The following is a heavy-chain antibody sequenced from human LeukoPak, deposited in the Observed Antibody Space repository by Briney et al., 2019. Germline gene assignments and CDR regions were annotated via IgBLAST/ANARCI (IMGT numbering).Heavy chain of an antibody. J-gene: IGHJ3*02. Sequence: GGSLRLSCTASGFTFGDYAMSWVRQAPGKGLEWVGFIRSKAYGGTTEYAASVKGRFTISRDDSKSIAYLQMNSLKTEDTAVYYCTRGTGISRAFDIWGQGTMVTVSS. CDR1: GFTFGDYA. CDR3: TRGTGISRAFDI. D-gene: IGHD3/OR15-3a*01. CDR2: IRSKAYGGTT. V-gene: IGHV3-49*04.